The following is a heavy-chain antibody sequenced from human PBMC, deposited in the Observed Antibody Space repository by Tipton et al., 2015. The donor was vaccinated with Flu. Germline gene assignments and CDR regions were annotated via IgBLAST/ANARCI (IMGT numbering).Heavy chain of an antibody. V-gene: IGHV3-53*01. D-gene: IGHD1-14*01. CDR3: ARDEGGTYPD. CDR1: GFRFSRNV. J-gene: IGHJ4*02. Sequence: SLRLSCVGSGFRFSRNVMGWVRQPPGKGLEWVSIVYDDGRTYYADSVEGRFAISRDNSKNILYLQMNSLRADDTAVYFCARDEGGTYPDWGQGTLVTVSS. CDR2: VYDDGRT.